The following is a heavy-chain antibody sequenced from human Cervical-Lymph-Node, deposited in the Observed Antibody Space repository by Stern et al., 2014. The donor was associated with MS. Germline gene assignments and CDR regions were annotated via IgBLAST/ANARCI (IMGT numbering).Heavy chain of an antibody. J-gene: IGHJ4*02. CDR3: ATDYNY. Sequence: QDQLVQSGAEVKKTGASVKVSCKVSGSTLTDFFMHWVRQPPGKGLEWMGGFDPEAGETIYAQKFQGRVTMSEDTSTDTGYMELSSLRSDDTAVYYCATDYNYWGQGTLVTVSS. D-gene: IGHD3-10*01. CDR2: FDPEAGET. V-gene: IGHV1-24*01. CDR1: GSTLTDFF.